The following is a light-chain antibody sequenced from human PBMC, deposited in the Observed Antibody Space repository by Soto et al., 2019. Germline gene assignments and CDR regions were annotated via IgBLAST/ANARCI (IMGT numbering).Light chain of an antibody. V-gene: IGKV1-39*01. CDR1: QSISSS. CDR3: QQSFNTLPYT. J-gene: IGKJ2*01. CDR2: AAS. Sequence: DIQMTQSPSSLSASVGDRVTITCRASQSISSSLNWYQQKPGKAPKLLIYAASSLQGGVPSRFSGSGSGTDFTLTISSRQPEDFATYYCQQSFNTLPYTFGQWTELEIK.